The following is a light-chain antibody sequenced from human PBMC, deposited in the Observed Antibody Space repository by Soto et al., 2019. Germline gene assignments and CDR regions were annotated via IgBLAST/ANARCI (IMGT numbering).Light chain of an antibody. CDR3: AAWDDSLNGVV. CDR1: SSNIGSNT. V-gene: IGLV1-44*01. CDR2: SNN. Sequence: QSVLTQPPSASGTPGQRVTISCSGSSSNIGSNTVNWYQQLPGTARKLLIYSNNQRPSGVPDRFSGSKSGTSASLAISGLQSEDEADYYCAAWDDSLNGVVFGGGTKVTVL. J-gene: IGLJ2*01.